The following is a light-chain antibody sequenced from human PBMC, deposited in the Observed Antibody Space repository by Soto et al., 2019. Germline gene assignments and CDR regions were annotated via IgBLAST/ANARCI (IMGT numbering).Light chain of an antibody. J-gene: IGLJ1*01. Sequence: QSVLTQPPSVSAAPGQKVTISCSGTSANIGNNYVSWYQQLPGTAPKLLIYDNNKRPSGIPDRFSGSKSGTSATLGITGLQTGDEADYYCGTWDSSLSVHVFXTGTKRTVL. V-gene: IGLV1-51*01. CDR2: DNN. CDR1: SANIGNNY. CDR3: GTWDSSLSVHV.